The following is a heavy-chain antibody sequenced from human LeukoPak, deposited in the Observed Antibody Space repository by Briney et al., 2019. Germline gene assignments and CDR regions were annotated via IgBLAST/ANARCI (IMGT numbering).Heavy chain of an antibody. CDR3: ARGNTTYDFWSGYYLPRYYYYMDV. Sequence: ASVKVSXKASGYTFTSYDINWVRQATGQGLEWMGWMNPNSGNTGYAQKFQGRVTMTRNTSISTAYMELSSLRSEDTAVYYCARGNTTYDFWSGYYLPRYYYYMDVWGKGTTVTVSS. J-gene: IGHJ6*03. V-gene: IGHV1-8*01. D-gene: IGHD3-3*01. CDR1: GYTFTSYD. CDR2: MNPNSGNT.